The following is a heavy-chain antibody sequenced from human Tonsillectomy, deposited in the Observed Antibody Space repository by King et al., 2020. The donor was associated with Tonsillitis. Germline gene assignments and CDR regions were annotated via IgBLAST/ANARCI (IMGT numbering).Heavy chain of an antibody. Sequence: VQLVESGGGLVQPGGSLRLSCAASGFTFSSYAMNWVRQAPGKGLEWVSAISGTGGSTYYADSVRGRFTISRDNSKNTLYLQMNSLRAEDTAVYYCAKGGWVYDYSNYGMDVWGQGTTVTVSS. D-gene: IGHD4-11*01. CDR1: GFTFSSYA. J-gene: IGHJ6*02. CDR2: ISGTGGST. V-gene: IGHV3-23*04. CDR3: AKGGWVYDYSNYGMDV.